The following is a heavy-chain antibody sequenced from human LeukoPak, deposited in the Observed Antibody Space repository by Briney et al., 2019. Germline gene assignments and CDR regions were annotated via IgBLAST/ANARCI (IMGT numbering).Heavy chain of an antibody. CDR1: GFPFSSYG. CDR3: ARDLSAAFDF. V-gene: IGHV3-33*01. D-gene: IGHD6-19*01. Sequence: GGSLRLSCAASGFPFSSYGMHWVRQAPGKGLEWVARLVYDARSDYANSVKGRFSISRDDPKNTLFLDMSNLRVEDSALYYCARDLSAAFDFWGQGVLVTVSS. J-gene: IGHJ4*02. CDR2: LVYDARS.